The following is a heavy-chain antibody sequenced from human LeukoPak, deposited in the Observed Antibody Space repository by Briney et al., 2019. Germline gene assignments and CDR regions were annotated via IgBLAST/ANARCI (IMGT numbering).Heavy chain of an antibody. CDR3: ARDLYCTNGVCFPTDY. V-gene: IGHV3-20*04. Sequence: GGSLRLSCAASGFTFSSYWMSWVRQAPGKGLEWVSGINWNGGSTGYADSVKGRFTISRDNAKNSLYLQMNSLRAEDTALYYCARDLYCTNGVCFPTDYWGQGTLVTVSS. CDR2: INWNGGST. CDR1: GFTFSSYW. D-gene: IGHD2-8*01. J-gene: IGHJ4*02.